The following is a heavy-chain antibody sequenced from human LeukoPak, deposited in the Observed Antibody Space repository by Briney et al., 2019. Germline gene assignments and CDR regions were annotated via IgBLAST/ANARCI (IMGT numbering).Heavy chain of an antibody. D-gene: IGHD4-17*01. Sequence: SETLSLTCTVSGYSISSGYYWGWIRQSPGKGLEWIGSIYHSGSTYYNPSLKSRVTISVDTSKNQFSLKLSSVTAADTAVYYCARDFLDGDYGGAFDIWGQGTMVTVSS. CDR1: GYSISSGYY. J-gene: IGHJ3*02. V-gene: IGHV4-38-2*02. CDR3: ARDFLDGDYGGAFDI. CDR2: IYHSGST.